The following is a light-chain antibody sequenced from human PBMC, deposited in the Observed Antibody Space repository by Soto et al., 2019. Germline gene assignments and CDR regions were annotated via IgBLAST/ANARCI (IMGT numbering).Light chain of an antibody. J-gene: IGKJ5*01. CDR2: DAS. V-gene: IGKV3-11*01. CDR1: QSVSSY. Sequence: EIVLTQSPATLSLSPGERATLSCRASQSVSSYLAWYQQKPGQAPWLLIYDASNRATGIPARFSGSGSGTDFTLSISSLEPEDFAVYYCQQRSNWPPIPFGQGTRLEIK. CDR3: QQRSNWPPIP.